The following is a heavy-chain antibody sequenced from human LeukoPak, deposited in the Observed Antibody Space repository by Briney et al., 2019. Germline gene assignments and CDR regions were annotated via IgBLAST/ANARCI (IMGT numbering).Heavy chain of an antibody. D-gene: IGHD5-18*01. Sequence: GASVKVSCMASGYTLTGYYIYWVRQAPGQGLEWMGWINPKNGDTNYGQKFQGRVTMTTDTSTSTAYMELRSLRSDDTAVYYCARDPRYSYGEVDYWGQGTLVTVSS. V-gene: IGHV1-2*02. CDR2: INPKNGDT. CDR1: GYTLTGYY. J-gene: IGHJ4*02. CDR3: ARDPRYSYGEVDY.